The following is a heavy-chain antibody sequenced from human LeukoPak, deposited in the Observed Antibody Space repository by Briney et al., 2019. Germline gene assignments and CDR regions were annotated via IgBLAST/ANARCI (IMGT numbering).Heavy chain of an antibody. J-gene: IGHJ3*02. CDR1: EYTFTGYY. CDR3: ARDKDYGDYVSAFDI. Sequence: ASVKVSCKASEYTFTGYYMHWVRQAPGQGLEWMGWINPNSGGTNYAQKFQGRVTMTRDTSISTAYMELSRLRSDDTAVYYCARDKDYGDYVSAFDIWGQGTMVTVSS. V-gene: IGHV1-2*02. D-gene: IGHD4-17*01. CDR2: INPNSGGT.